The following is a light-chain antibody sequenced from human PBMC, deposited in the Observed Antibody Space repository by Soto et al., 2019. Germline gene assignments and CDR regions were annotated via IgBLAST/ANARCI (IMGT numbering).Light chain of an antibody. CDR3: QEFGSSPGFT. CDR1: QNINSRY. CDR2: ATS. J-gene: IGKJ3*01. Sequence: EIGLTQSPGTLSLSPGERATLSCRASQNINSRYLAWYQQKPGQAPRLLIYATSSRSTCIADRFRGSGSGIDCTPTISRLAPEDLAVYYCQEFGSSPGFTFGPGTKVDIK. V-gene: IGKV3-20*01.